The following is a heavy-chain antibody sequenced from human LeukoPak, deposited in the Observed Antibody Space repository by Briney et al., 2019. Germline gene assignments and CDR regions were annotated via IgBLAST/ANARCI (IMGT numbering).Heavy chain of an antibody. CDR3: AKDRYVLRYFDWLYLFDY. J-gene: IGHJ4*02. Sequence: PGGSLRLSCEASGFTFSNYGMHWVRQAPGKGLEWVAVIWYDGSNKYYADSVKGRFTISRGNSKNTLYLQMNSLRAEDTAVYYRAKDRYVLRYFDWLYLFDYWGQGTLVTVSS. V-gene: IGHV3-33*06. CDR2: IWYDGSNK. D-gene: IGHD3-9*01. CDR1: GFTFSNYG.